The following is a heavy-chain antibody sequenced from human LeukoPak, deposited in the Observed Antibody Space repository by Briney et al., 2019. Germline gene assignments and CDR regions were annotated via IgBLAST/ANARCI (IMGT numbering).Heavy chain of an antibody. CDR2: IYNSGAGI. J-gene: IGHJ4*02. D-gene: IGHD6-19*01. Sequence: GGSLRLSCAASGFTFSTYTMIWVRQAPGKGLEWVSSIYNSGAGIFYADSVKGRFTISRDNSKNTLYLQMNSLRAEDTAVYYCAKDVAPDSGWDLDYWGQGTLVTVSS. V-gene: IGHV3-23*01. CDR1: GFTFSTYT. CDR3: AKDVAPDSGWDLDY.